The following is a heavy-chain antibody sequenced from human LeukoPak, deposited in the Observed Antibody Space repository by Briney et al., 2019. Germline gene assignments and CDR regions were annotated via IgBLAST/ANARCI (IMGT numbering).Heavy chain of an antibody. CDR1: VGTFSSYA. D-gene: IGHD4-17*01. CDR2: IIPIFGTA. Sequence: VASVKVSCKASVGTFSSYAISWVRQAPGQGLEWMGGIIPIFGTANYAQKFQGRVTITADESTSTAYMELSSLRSEDTAVYYCASAIDYGDYGDNYYGMDVWGQGTTVTVSS. CDR3: ASAIDYGDYGDNYYGMDV. J-gene: IGHJ6*02. V-gene: IGHV1-69*01.